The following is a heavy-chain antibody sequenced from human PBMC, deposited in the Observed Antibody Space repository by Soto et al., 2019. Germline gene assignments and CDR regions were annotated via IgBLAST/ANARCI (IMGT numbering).Heavy chain of an antibody. CDR3: DSPTNNYHGVDV. CDR2: SYCSGST. J-gene: IGHJ6*02. D-gene: IGHD1-1*01. V-gene: IGHV4-39*02. CDR1: GVSIRHTPEY. Sequence: ETLSLTCTVSGVSIRHTPEYWVWLRRPPGRGREWIGNSYCSGSTNNNPALKSRVPISIDTSKTHLSLFLPSVTAADTDVFYCDSPTNNYHGVDVWGQGTMVTVSS.